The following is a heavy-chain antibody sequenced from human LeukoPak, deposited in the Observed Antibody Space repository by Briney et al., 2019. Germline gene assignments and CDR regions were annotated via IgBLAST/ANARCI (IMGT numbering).Heavy chain of an antibody. Sequence: GGSLRLSCAASGLICFAMSWVRQGPARGLEWVSRIRGNGETFYADSVKGRFTLSSDSSMNTVYFQLNNLRVEDTAIYYCAKASWVSSTDAVRWGQGTLVTVSS. CDR1: GLICFA. CDR2: IRGNGET. D-gene: IGHD3-16*01. J-gene: IGHJ4*02. V-gene: IGHV3-23*01. CDR3: AKASWVSSTDAVR.